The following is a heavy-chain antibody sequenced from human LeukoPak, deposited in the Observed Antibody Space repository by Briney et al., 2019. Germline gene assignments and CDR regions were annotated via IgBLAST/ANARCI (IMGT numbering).Heavy chain of an antibody. Sequence: PGGSLRLSCAASGFTFSSYSMNWVRQAPGKGLEWVSSISSSSSYIYYADSVKSRFTISRDNAKNSLYLQMNSLRAEDTAVYYCAKITGITGTLGAFDIWGQGTMVTVSS. V-gene: IGHV3-21*04. J-gene: IGHJ3*02. D-gene: IGHD1-20*01. CDR1: GFTFSSYS. CDR3: AKITGITGTLGAFDI. CDR2: ISSSSSYI.